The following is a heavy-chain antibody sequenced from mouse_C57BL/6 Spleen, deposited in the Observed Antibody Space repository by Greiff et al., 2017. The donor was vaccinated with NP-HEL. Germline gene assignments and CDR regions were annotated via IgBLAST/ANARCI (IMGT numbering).Heavy chain of an antibody. Sequence: EVKLVESGGGLVKPGGSLKLSCAASGFTFSDYGMHWVRQAPEKGLEWVAYISSGSSTIYYADTVKGRFTISRDNAKNTLFLQMTSLRSEDTAMYYCARTEDYYGPYYYAMDYWGQGTSVTVSS. J-gene: IGHJ4*01. CDR1: GFTFSDYG. CDR3: ARTEDYYGPYYYAMDY. V-gene: IGHV5-17*01. D-gene: IGHD1-1*01. CDR2: ISSGSSTI.